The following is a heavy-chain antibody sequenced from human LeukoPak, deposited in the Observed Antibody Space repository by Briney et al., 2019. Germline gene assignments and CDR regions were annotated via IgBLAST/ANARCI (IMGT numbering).Heavy chain of an antibody. V-gene: IGHV3-7*01. CDR2: IKQDGSEA. J-gene: IGHJ4*02. CDR1: GFPFSSFW. D-gene: IGHD3-22*01. CDR3: ARAPPRHYYDNTEYYFDY. Sequence: GKSLRLSCAASGFPFSSFWMSWVRQAPGKGLAWVANIKQDGSEAYFVDSVKGRFTISRDNAKSSLFLQMNSLRAEDSAVYYCARAPPRHYYDNTEYYFDYWGQGTLVTVSS.